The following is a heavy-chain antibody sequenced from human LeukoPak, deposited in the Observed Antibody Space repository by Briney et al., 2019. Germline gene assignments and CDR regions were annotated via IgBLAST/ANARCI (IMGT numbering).Heavy chain of an antibody. CDR2: ICRSGEYT. V-gene: IGHV3-23*01. CDR1: GFTFSNYA. Sequence: GGSLRLSCAASGFTFSNYALSWVRQSPGKGLEWISGICRSGEYTYYAEAVKGRFFISRDNSKNMMYLQLNHLTVEDTATYFCAKDRPWDNWQPMDAWGQGTTVIVS. CDR3: AKDRPWDNWQPMDA. J-gene: IGHJ6*02. D-gene: IGHD1-20*01.